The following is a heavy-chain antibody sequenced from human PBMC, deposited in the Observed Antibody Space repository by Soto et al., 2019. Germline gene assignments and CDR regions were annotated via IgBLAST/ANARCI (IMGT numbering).Heavy chain of an antibody. J-gene: IGHJ6*02. CDR3: ARHLGGCSSTSCLGVYGMDV. V-gene: IGHV5-51*01. Sequence: EVQLVQSGAEVKKPGESLKISCKGSGYSFTSYWIGWVRQMPGKGLEWMGIIYPGDSDTRYSPSFQGQVTISADKSISTAYLQWSSLKASDTAMYYCARHLGGCSSTSCLGVYGMDVWGQGTTVTVSS. D-gene: IGHD2-2*01. CDR2: IYPGDSDT. CDR1: GYSFTSYW.